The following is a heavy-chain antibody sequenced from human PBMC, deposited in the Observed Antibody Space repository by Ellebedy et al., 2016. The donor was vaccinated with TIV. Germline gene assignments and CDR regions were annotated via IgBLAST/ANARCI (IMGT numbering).Heavy chain of an antibody. CDR2: MNPNSGNT. D-gene: IGHD3-3*01. CDR3: AREPYYDFWSGYYRALYYYYMDV. V-gene: IGHV1-8*01. Sequence: ASVKVSXKASRYTFTSYDINWVRQATGQGLEWMGWMNPNSGNTGYAQKFQGRVTMTRNTSISTAYMELSSLRSEDTAVYYCAREPYYDFWSGYYRALYYYYMDVWGKGTTVTVSS. CDR1: RYTFTSYD. J-gene: IGHJ6*03.